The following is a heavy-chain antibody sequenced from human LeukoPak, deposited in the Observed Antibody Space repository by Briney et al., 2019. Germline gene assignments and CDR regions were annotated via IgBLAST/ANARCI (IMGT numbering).Heavy chain of an antibody. CDR1: GGSISSYY. D-gene: IGHD3-3*01. CDR2: INHRGST. CDR3: AGDRRGKPQYGRYDFYAMDV. V-gene: IGHV4-59*01. Sequence: PSETLSLTCTVSGGSISSYYWTWIRQPPGKGPEWIGYINHRGSTNYNPSLEGRVTISVETSINHFSLTLSAVTAADKAVYFCAGDRRGKPQYGRYDFYAMDVWGKGATVTVSS. J-gene: IGHJ6*04.